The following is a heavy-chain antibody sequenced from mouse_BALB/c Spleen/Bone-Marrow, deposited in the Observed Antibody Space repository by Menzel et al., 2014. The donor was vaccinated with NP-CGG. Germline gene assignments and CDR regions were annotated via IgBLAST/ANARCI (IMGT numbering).Heavy chain of an antibody. CDR3: TTLARNNFDY. J-gene: IGHJ2*01. Sequence: DVQVQESGTVLARPGAAVKMSCKASGYTFXNYWMHWIKQRPGQGLEWIGTIHPGNSDTTYNQKFKGKAKLTAVTSTSTAYMELSSLTNEDSAVYYCTTLARNNFDYWGQGTTLTVSS. V-gene: IGHV1-5*01. CDR2: IHPGNSDT. CDR1: GYTFXNYW. D-gene: IGHD3-1*01.